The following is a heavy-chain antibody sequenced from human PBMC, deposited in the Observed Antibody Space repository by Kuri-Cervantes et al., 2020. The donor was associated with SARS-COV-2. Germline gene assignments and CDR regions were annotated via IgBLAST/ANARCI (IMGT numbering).Heavy chain of an antibody. Sequence: ASVKVSCKASGYTFTSYGISWVRQAPGQGLEWMGWISAYNGNTNYAQKLQGRVTMTTDTSTSTAYMELRSLRSDDTAVYYCARVHPDIVVVPAAHNWFDPWGQGTLVTVSS. CDR1: GYTFTSYG. J-gene: IGHJ5*02. CDR3: ARVHPDIVVVPAAHNWFDP. D-gene: IGHD2-2*01. CDR2: ISAYNGNT. V-gene: IGHV1-18*01.